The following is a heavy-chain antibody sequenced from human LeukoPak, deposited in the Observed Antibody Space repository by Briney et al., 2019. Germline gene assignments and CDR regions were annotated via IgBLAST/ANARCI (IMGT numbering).Heavy chain of an antibody. CDR2: ISSSSSYI. J-gene: IGHJ5*02. CDR1: GFTFSSYS. Sequence: GGSLRLSCAASGFTFSSYSMNWVRQAPGKGLEGVSSISSSSSYIYYADSVKGRFTISRDNAKNSLYLQMNSLRAEDTAVYYCASNQNWFDPWGQGTLVTVSS. V-gene: IGHV3-21*01. CDR3: ASNQNWFDP.